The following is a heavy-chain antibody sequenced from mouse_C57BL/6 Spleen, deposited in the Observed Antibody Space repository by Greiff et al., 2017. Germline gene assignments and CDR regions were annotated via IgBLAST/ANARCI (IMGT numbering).Heavy chain of an antibody. Sequence: VKLQESGAELVKPGASVKISCKASGYAFSSYWMNWVKQRPGKGLEWIGQIYPGDGDTNYNGKFKGKATLTADKSSSTAYMQLSSLTSEDSAVYFCARNTMDPFAYWGQGTLVTVSA. J-gene: IGHJ3*01. CDR2: IYPGDGDT. D-gene: IGHD1-1*02. CDR3: ARNTMDPFAY. V-gene: IGHV1-80*01. CDR1: GYAFSSYW.